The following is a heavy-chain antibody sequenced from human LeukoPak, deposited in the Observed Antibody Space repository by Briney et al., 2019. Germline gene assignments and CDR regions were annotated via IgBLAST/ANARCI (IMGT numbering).Heavy chain of an antibody. Sequence: SETLSLTCAVSGGSISSGGYSWSWIRQPPGKGLEWIGYIYHSGSTYYNPSLKSRVTISVDRSKNQFSLKLSSVTAAGTAVYYCARDSYDSSGYYGAFDIWGQGTMVTVSS. V-gene: IGHV4-30-2*01. D-gene: IGHD3-22*01. CDR3: ARDSYDSSGYYGAFDI. CDR2: IYHSGST. CDR1: GGSISSGGYS. J-gene: IGHJ3*02.